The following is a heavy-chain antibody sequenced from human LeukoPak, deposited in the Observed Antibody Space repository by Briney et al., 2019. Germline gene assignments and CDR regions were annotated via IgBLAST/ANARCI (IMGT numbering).Heavy chain of an antibody. CDR2: INHSGST. Sequence: SETLSLTCAVYGGSFSGYYWSWIRQPPGKGREWIGEINHSGSTNYNPSLKSRVTISVDTSKSQFSLKLSSVTAADTAVYYCARQERSYYYGWGYMDVWGKGTTVTISS. D-gene: IGHD3-10*01. V-gene: IGHV4-34*01. CDR1: GGSFSGYY. J-gene: IGHJ6*03. CDR3: ARQERSYYYGWGYMDV.